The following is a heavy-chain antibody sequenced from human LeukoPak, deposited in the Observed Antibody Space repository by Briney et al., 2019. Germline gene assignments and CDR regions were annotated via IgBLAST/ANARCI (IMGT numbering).Heavy chain of an antibody. Sequence: GESLKISCKGSGYSFTSYWIGWVRQMPGKGLEWMGIIYPDDSDTRYSPSFEGQVIISADKSINTAYLQWSSLKASDTAMYYCARHQTNSSGWYGMVDYWGQGTLVTVSS. CDR1: GYSFTSYW. J-gene: IGHJ4*02. CDR3: ARHQTNSSGWYGMVDY. V-gene: IGHV5-51*01. CDR2: IYPDDSDT. D-gene: IGHD6-19*01.